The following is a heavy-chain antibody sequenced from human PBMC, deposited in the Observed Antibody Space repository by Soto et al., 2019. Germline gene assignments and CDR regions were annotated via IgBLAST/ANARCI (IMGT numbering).Heavy chain of an antibody. CDR1: GGTFSSYA. D-gene: IGHD3-22*01. Sequence: SVKVSCKASGGTFSSYAISWVRQAPGQGLEWMGGIIPIFGTANYAQKFQGRVTITADESTSTAYMELSSLRSEDTAVYYCAGNVVVITTRYYYYGMDVWGQGTTVTVSS. V-gene: IGHV1-69*13. J-gene: IGHJ6*02. CDR2: IIPIFGTA. CDR3: AGNVVVITTRYYYYGMDV.